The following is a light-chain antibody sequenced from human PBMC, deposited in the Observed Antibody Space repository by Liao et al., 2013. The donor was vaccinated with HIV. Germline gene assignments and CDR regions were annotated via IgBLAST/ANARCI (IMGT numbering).Light chain of an antibody. CDR2: YDD. CDR3: QVWDNRDFYV. V-gene: IGLV3-21*01. CDR1: DIRSKS. J-gene: IGLJ1*01. Sequence: SYVLTQPPSVSVAPGQTARITCEGSDIRSKSVHWYQHRPGQAPVLVIYYDDDRPSGIPDRFFGSNSGDAATLTIGRVEAGDEADYYCQVWDNRDFYVFGTGTQVTVL.